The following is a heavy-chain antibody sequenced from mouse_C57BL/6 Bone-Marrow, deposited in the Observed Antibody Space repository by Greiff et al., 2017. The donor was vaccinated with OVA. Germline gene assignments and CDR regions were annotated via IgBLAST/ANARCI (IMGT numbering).Heavy chain of an antibody. D-gene: IGHD1-1*01. CDR1: GYTFTSYT. Sequence: VQLQQSGAELARPGASVKMSCKASGYTFTSYTMHWVKQRPGQGLEWIGYINPSSGYTKYNQKFKDKATLTADKSSSTAYMQLSSLTSEDSAVYDCARNYGPSYWYFDVWGTGTTVTVSS. CDR3: ARNYGPSYWYFDV. CDR2: INPSSGYT. V-gene: IGHV1-4*01. J-gene: IGHJ1*03.